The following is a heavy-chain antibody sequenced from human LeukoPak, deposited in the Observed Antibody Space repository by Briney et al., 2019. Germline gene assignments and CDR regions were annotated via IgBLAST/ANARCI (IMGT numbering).Heavy chain of an antibody. CDR2: INPNSGGT. D-gene: IGHD3-10*01. V-gene: IGHV1-2*02. J-gene: IGHJ6*03. CDR3: ARGLLYHYYYMDV. CDR1: GYTFTGYY. Sequence: GASVKVSCKASGYTFTGYYMHWVRQAPGQGLEGMGWINPNSGGTNYAQKFQGRVTMTRDTSISTAYMELSRLRSDDTAVYYCARGLLYHYYYMDVWGKGTTVTVSS.